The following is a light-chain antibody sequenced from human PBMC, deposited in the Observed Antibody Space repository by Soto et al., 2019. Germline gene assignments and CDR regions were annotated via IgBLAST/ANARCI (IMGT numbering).Light chain of an antibody. CDR1: SSDVGRYDY. V-gene: IGLV2-11*01. J-gene: IGLJ3*02. Sequence: QSVLTQPRSVSGSPGQSVTISCTGTSSDVGRYDYVSWYQQHPGKAPKLMIYDVSKRPSGVPDRFSGSKSGNTASLTISGLQAEDEADYYCCSYAGSYTLVFGGGTKVTVL. CDR3: CSYAGSYTLV. CDR2: DVS.